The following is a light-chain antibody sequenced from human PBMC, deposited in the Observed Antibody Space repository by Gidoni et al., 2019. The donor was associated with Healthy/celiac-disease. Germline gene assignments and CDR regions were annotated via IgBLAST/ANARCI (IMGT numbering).Light chain of an antibody. Sequence: SALTQPASVSGSPGQSITISCTVTSSDVGGYHYVSWYQQHPGKAPKLMIYEVSNRPSGVSNRFSGTKSGNTASLTISGLQAEDEADYYCSSYTSSSTVVFGGGTKLTVL. CDR2: EVS. CDR3: SSYTSSSTVV. V-gene: IGLV2-14*01. J-gene: IGLJ2*01. CDR1: SSDVGGYHY.